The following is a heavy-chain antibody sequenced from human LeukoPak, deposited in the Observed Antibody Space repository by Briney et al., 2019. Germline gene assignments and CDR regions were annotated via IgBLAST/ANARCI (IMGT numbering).Heavy chain of an antibody. V-gene: IGHV4-59*10. CDR1: GGSFSGYY. CDR2: ISSSGST. J-gene: IGHJ4*02. CDR3: ARVSGSYGRYYFDY. D-gene: IGHD1-26*01. Sequence: SETLSLTCAVYGGSFSGYYWSWIRQPAGKGLEWIGRISSSGSTNYNPSLKSRVTISVDTSKNRFSLKLSSVTAADTAVYYCARVSGSYGRYYFDYWGQGTLVTVSS.